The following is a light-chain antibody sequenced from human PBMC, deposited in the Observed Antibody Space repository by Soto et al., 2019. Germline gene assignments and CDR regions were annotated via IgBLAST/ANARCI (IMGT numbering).Light chain of an antibody. CDR2: TTS. CDR1: QSVTSSC. Sequence: EIVLTQSPATLSLSPGERATLSCTASQSVTSSCLAWYQRKPGQAPRLLIHTTSTRATDIPDTFSGSGSGTDFTLTICRLQPEDFAVYYCQQCGDSPLFSFGPGTRVDI. CDR3: QQCGDSPLFS. V-gene: IGKV3-20*01. J-gene: IGKJ3*01.